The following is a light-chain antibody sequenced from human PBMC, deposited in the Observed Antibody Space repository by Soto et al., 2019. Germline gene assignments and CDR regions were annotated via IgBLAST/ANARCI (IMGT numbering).Light chain of an antibody. Sequence: EIVLTQSPGTLSLSPGERATLSCRASQSVSSSYLAWYQQKPGQAPRLLIYGASGRATGIPDRFSGSESGTDFTLTISRLEPEDLAVYYCQQYGSSALTFGGGTKVEIK. J-gene: IGKJ4*01. CDR2: GAS. CDR3: QQYGSSALT. V-gene: IGKV3-20*01. CDR1: QSVSSSY.